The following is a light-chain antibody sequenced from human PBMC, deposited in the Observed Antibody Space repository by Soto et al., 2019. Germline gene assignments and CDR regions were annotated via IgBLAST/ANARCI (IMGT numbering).Light chain of an antibody. CDR3: CSYAGSYTYV. V-gene: IGLV2-11*01. Sequence: QSVLTQPRSVSGSPGQSVTISCTGTSSVVGGYNYVSWYQQHPGKAPKLMIYDVSKRPSGVPDRFSGSKSGNTASLTISGLQAEDEADYYCCSYAGSYTYVFGTGNKSPS. J-gene: IGLJ1*01. CDR2: DVS. CDR1: SSVVGGYNY.